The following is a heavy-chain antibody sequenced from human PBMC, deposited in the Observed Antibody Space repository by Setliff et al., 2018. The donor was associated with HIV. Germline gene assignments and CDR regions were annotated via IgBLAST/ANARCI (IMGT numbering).Heavy chain of an antibody. Sequence: PSETLSLTCTVSGGPISSAPYYWNWVRQPAGKGLEWIGHIYSSGSTNYNPSLKSRVAISIDTSKNQFSLMLDSVTAADTAVYYCARNSQKGIQPLLLASWGPGTLVTVSS. D-gene: IGHD1-1*01. J-gene: IGHJ4*02. CDR3: ARNSQKGIQPLLLAS. V-gene: IGHV4-61*10. CDR1: GGPISSAPYY. CDR2: IYSSGST.